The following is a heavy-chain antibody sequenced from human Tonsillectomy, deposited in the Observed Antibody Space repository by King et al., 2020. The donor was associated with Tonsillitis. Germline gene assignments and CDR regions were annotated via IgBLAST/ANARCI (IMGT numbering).Heavy chain of an antibody. J-gene: IGHJ4*02. V-gene: IGHV3-23*04. CDR3: AKDDLEVGTTEDY. CDR2: ICGSGGST. D-gene: IGHD3-22*01. CDR1: GFTFSSYA. Sequence: VQLVESGGGLVQPGGSLRLSCAASGFTFSSYAMRWVRQAPGKGLEWGSAICGSGGSTYYADSVKGRFTISRDNSKNTLYLQMNSRRAEDTAVYYCAKDDLEVGTTEDYWGQGALVTVPS.